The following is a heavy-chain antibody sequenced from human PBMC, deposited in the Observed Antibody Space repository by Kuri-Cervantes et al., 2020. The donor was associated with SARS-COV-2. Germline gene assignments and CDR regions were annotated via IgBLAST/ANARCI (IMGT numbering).Heavy chain of an antibody. CDR1: GFTFSTYE. CDR2: ISSSGSTI. V-gene: IGHV3-48*03. J-gene: IGHJ4*02. D-gene: IGHD4-17*01. CDR3: AGVGFYGDYDFDY. Sequence: GESLKISCAASGFTFSTYEMNWVRQAPGKGLEWDSYISSSGSTIYYADSVKGRFTISRDNAKNSLYLQMDSLRAEDTAVYYCAGVGFYGDYDFDYWGQGTLVTVSS.